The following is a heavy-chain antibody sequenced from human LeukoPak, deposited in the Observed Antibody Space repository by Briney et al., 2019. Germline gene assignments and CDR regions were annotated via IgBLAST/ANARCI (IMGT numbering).Heavy chain of an antibody. V-gene: IGHV1-18*01. D-gene: IGHD3-22*01. CDR2: ISAYNGNT. J-gene: IGHJ4*02. CDR1: GYTFTSYG. CDR3: ARDNPRDYDSSGYFDY. Sequence: ASVKVSCKASGYTFTSYGISWVRQAPGQGLEWMGWISAYNGNTNYAQKLQGRVTMTTDTSTSTAYMELRSLRSDDTAVYYCARDNPRDYDSSGYFDYWGQGTLVTVSS.